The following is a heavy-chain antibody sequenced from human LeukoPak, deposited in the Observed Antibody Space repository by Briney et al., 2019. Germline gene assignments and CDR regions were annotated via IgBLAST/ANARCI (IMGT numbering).Heavy chain of an antibody. CDR1: GGSISSGGYC. CDR2: IYNSGST. D-gene: IGHD3-10*01. Sequence: SQTLSLTCTVSGGSISSGGYCWSWIRRYPGKGLEWIGNIYNSGSTYYNPSLKSRVTISLDTSKNQFFLKLSSVTAADTAVYYCAREGSVEAGSGSYLDYWGQGTLVTVSS. J-gene: IGHJ4*02. V-gene: IGHV4-31*03. CDR3: AREGSVEAGSGSYLDY.